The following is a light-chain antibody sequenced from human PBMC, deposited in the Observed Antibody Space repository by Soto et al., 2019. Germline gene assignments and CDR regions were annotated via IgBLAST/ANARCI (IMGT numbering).Light chain of an antibody. J-gene: IGLJ3*02. CDR2: STS. Sequence: QAVVTPAPSLTVSPGGPVTLTCASSTGAVTGGYHPNWFQQKPGQAPRALIYSTSNKHPWTPARFSGSLLGGKAALTLSGVQPEDEAEYFCLLYYGGAHLWVFGGGTKVTVL. CDR1: TGAVTGGYH. CDR3: LLYYGGAHLWV. V-gene: IGLV7-43*01.